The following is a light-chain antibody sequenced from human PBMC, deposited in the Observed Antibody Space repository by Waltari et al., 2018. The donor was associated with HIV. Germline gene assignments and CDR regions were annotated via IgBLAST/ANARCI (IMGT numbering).Light chain of an antibody. Sequence: IQMTQSPSSLSASVRDRVTITCRASQSISNYLNWYQQKPGKVPKVLIYAASSLQSGVPSRFSGSGSGTDFTLTISSLQPEDFATYYCQQSYHTPTFGGGTKVDIK. CDR2: AAS. CDR3: QQSYHTPT. CDR1: QSISNY. J-gene: IGKJ4*01. V-gene: IGKV1-39*01.